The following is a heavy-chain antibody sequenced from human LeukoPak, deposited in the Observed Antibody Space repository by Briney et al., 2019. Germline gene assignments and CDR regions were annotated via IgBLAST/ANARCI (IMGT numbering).Heavy chain of an antibody. CDR2: ISCDGSNK. CDR1: GFTFSSYA. CDR3: ASPRGYSGYDSGFDY. V-gene: IGHV3-30*04. J-gene: IGHJ4*02. Sequence: GGAPRLSCAASGFTFSSYAMHWVRQAPGKGLEWVAVISCDGSNKYYADSVKGRFTISRDNSKNTLYLQMNSLRAEDTAVYYCASPRGYSGYDSGFDYWGQGTLVTVSS. D-gene: IGHD5-12*01.